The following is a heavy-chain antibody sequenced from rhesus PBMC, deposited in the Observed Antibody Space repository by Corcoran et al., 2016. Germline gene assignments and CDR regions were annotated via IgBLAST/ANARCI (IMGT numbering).Heavy chain of an antibody. CDR3: ARLSEQWAV. J-gene: IGHJ4*01. V-gene: IGHV4-173*01. D-gene: IGHD5-24*01. CDR1: GGSVSTHN. CDR2: LSGSDGST. Sequence: QLQLQESGPGLVKPSATLSLTCAVPGGSVSTHNWTWIPQSPGKALECSGRLSGSDGSTDYNPSLKSRVTFSMDTSKNQFSLKLTSVTAADTAVYYCARLSEQWAVWGQGVLVTVSS.